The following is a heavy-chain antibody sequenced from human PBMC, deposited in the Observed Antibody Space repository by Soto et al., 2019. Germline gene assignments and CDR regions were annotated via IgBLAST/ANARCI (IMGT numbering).Heavy chain of an antibody. Sequence: ASVKVSCKASGYTFTSYYMHWVRQAPGQGLEWMGIINPSDGSTSYAQKFEGRVTMTRDTSTSTVYMEVSSLRSEDTAVYYCVRFPWDWGADAFDIWGQGTMVTVSS. J-gene: IGHJ3*02. CDR1: GYTFTSYY. V-gene: IGHV1-46*01. D-gene: IGHD7-27*01. CDR3: VRFPWDWGADAFDI. CDR2: INPSDGST.